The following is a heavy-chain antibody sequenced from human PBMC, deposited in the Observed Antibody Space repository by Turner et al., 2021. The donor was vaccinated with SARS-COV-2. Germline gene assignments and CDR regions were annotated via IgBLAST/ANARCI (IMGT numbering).Heavy chain of an antibody. D-gene: IGHD2-21*01. Sequence: EVQLLESGGGWVQPGGSVRHSCEVSGSIPGDYVMSWVRQSPGKGLGWVSRISSTGHITHYADSVKGRFTISRNSVLSLQMNSLRAEDTAVYYCARDSGDFDYWGQGTLVTVSS. CDR2: ISSTGHIT. J-gene: IGHJ4*02. CDR3: ARDSGDFDY. CDR1: GSIPGDYV. V-gene: IGHV3-23*01.